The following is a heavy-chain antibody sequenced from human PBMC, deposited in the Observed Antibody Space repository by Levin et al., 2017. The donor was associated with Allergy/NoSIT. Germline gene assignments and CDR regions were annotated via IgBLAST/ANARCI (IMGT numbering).Heavy chain of an antibody. J-gene: IGHJ5*02. CDR2: ISGSGGST. D-gene: IGHD2-2*01. CDR1: GFTFSSYA. CDR3: AKLSGYCSSTSCYGWFDP. Sequence: GGSLRLSCAASGFTFSSYAMSWVRQAPGKGLEWVSAISGSGGSTYYADSVKGRFTISRDNSKNTLYLQMNSLRAEDTAVYYCAKLSGYCSSTSCYGWFDPWGQGTLVTVSS. V-gene: IGHV3-23*01.